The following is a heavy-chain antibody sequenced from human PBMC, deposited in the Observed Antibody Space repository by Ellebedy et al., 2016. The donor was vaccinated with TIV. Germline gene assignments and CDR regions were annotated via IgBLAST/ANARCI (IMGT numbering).Heavy chain of an antibody. Sequence: MPSETLSLTCTVSGDSISGNNYYWGWIRQPPGKGLEWIGSIYYGGSTYYNPSLKSRVTISVDTSKDQFSLKLSSVTAADTAVYYCARDDSGGWYWHFDYWGQGTLVTVSS. D-gene: IGHD6-19*01. CDR3: ARDDSGGWYWHFDY. J-gene: IGHJ4*02. V-gene: IGHV4-39*07. CDR2: IYYGGST. CDR1: GDSISGNNYY.